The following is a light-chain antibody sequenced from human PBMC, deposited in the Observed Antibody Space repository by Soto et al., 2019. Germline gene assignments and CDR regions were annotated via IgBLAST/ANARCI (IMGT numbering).Light chain of an antibody. J-gene: IGKJ3*01. Sequence: EIVLTQSPGTLSLSPGERATLSCRASQSVSSSYLAWYQQKPGQAPRLLIYGASSRATGIPDRFSGSGSGTDFTLTISRLEPEDFATYYCQQSYSTFTFGPGTKVDIK. CDR3: QQSYSTFT. CDR2: GAS. V-gene: IGKV3-20*01. CDR1: QSVSSSY.